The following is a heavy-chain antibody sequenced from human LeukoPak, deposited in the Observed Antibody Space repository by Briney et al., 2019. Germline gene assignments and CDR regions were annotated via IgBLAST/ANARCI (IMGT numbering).Heavy chain of an antibody. J-gene: IGHJ4*02. CDR3: ARRGGSSRGSQGDDY. Sequence: KPGGSLRLSCAASGLTFSDYSMNWIRQAPGKGLEWVSHISRSGDYTNYADSVKGRFTISRDNARNSLLLQMNSLRADDTAVYYCARRGGSSRGSQGDDYWGQGTQVTVSS. V-gene: IGHV3-11*03. D-gene: IGHD6-13*01. CDR1: GLTFSDYS. CDR2: ISRSGDYT.